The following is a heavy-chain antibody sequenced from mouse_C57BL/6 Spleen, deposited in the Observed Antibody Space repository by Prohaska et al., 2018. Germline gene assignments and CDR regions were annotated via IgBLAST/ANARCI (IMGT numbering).Heavy chain of an antibody. D-gene: IGHD4-1*01. Sequence: GYTFTDYNMDWVKQSHGKSLEWIGDINPNNGGTIYNQKFKGKATLTVDKSSSTAYMELRSLTCEDTAVYYCARSGGTYFDYWGQGTTLTVSS. V-gene: IGHV1-18*01. J-gene: IGHJ2*01. CDR3: ARSGGTYFDY. CDR1: GYTFTDYN. CDR2: INPNNGGT.